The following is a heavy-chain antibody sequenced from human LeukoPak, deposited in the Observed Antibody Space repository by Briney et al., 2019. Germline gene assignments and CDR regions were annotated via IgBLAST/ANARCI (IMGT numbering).Heavy chain of an antibody. CDR2: INPSGGST. CDR1: GYTFTSYY. J-gene: IGHJ4*02. V-gene: IGHV1-46*01. Sequence: ASVKVSCKASGYTFTSYYMHWVRQAPGQGLEWMGIINPSGGSTSYAQKFQGRVTMTRDTSTSTVYTELSSLRSEDTAVYYCARAAPASGYCSSTSCYRYFDYWGQGTLVTVSS. CDR3: ARAAPASGYCSSTSCYRYFDY. D-gene: IGHD2-2*03.